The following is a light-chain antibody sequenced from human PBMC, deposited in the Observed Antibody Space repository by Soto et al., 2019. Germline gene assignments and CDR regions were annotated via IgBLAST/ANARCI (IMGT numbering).Light chain of an antibody. CDR3: SSYAGSNNFVV. CDR1: SSDVGGYNY. Sequence: QSALTQPPSASGSPGQSVTISCTGTSSDVGGYNYVSWYQQHPGKAPKLMIYEVSKRPSGVPDRFSGSKSGNTASLTVSGLQAEDDADYYCSSYAGSNNFVVFGGGTKRTVL. J-gene: IGLJ2*01. CDR2: EVS. V-gene: IGLV2-8*01.